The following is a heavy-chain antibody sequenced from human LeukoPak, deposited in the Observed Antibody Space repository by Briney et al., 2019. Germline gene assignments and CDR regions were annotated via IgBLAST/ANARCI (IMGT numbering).Heavy chain of an antibody. Sequence: SGGSLRLSCAASGFTFSSYEMNWVRQAPGKGLEWVSYISSSGSTIYYADSVKGRFTISRDNAKNSLYLQMDSLRAGDTAVYYCATGRSSHDYWGQGTLVTVSS. CDR2: ISSSGSTI. D-gene: IGHD1-26*01. J-gene: IGHJ4*02. V-gene: IGHV3-48*03. CDR1: GFTFSSYE. CDR3: ATGRSSHDY.